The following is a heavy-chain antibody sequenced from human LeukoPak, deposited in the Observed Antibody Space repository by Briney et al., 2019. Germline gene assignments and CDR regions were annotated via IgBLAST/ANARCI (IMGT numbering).Heavy chain of an antibody. D-gene: IGHD3-10*01. J-gene: IGHJ4*02. CDR2: ISGSGGST. CDR3: ARDLSPVVRASPMGY. Sequence: PGGSLRLSCAASGFTFSSHAMSWVRQAPGKGLEWVSAISGSGGSTYYADSVKGRFTISRDNSKNTLYLQMNSLRAEDTAVYYCARDLSPVVRASPMGYWGQGTLVTVSS. CDR1: GFTFSSHA. V-gene: IGHV3-23*01.